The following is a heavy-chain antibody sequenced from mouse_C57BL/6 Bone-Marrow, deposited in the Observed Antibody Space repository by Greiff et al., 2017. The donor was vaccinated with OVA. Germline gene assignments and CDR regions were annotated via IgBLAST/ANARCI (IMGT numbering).Heavy chain of an antibody. Sequence: QVHVKQSGAELARPGASVKLSCKASGYTFTSYGISWVKQRTGQGLEWIGEILPGSGSTNYNEKFKGKATFTADTSSNTAYMQLSSLTTEDSAIYYCARIRTIYYDYDVDYWGQGTTLTVSS. D-gene: IGHD2-4*01. CDR2: ILPGSGST. CDR1: GYTFTSYG. CDR3: ARIRTIYYDYDVDY. V-gene: IGHV1-81*01. J-gene: IGHJ2*01.